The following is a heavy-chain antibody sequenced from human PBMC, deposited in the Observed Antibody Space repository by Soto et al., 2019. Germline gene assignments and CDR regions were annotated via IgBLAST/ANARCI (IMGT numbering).Heavy chain of an antibody. D-gene: IGHD1-20*01. CDR2: ISSSSSII. V-gene: IGHV3-48*02. CDR1: GFTFSSCS. J-gene: IGHJ4*02. Sequence: GGSLRLSCAASGFTFSSCSMNWVRQAPGKGLEWVSYISSSSSIIYYADSVKGRFTISRDNAKNSLYLQMNSLRDEDTAVYYCARDHKWNTGYFDYWGQGTLVTVSS. CDR3: ARDHKWNTGYFDY.